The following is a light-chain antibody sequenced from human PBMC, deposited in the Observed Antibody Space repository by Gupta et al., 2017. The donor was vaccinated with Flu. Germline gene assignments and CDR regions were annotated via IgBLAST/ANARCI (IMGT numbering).Light chain of an antibody. V-gene: IGLV2-11*01. Sequence: QSALTQPRSVSGSPGLSVTISCTGTSSDVGNYNYVSWYQQHPGKAPKLIIYNVSERPSGVPDRFSGSKSGNTASLTISGLQAEDEADYYCCSYAGSYTWVFGGGTKLTVI. J-gene: IGLJ3*02. CDR3: CSYAGSYTWV. CDR1: SSDVGNYNY. CDR2: NVS.